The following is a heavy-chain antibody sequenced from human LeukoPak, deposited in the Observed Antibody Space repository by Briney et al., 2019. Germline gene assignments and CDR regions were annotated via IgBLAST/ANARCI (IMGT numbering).Heavy chain of an antibody. CDR1: GGTFSSYA. D-gene: IGHD4-17*01. J-gene: IGHJ4*02. CDR2: IIPIFGTA. Sequence: ASVKVSCKASGGTFSSYAISWVRQAPGQGLEWMGGIIPIFGTANYAQKFQGRVTMTRDMSTSTVYMELSSLRSEDTAVYYCARDFDYGDSSYFDYWGQGTLVTVSS. CDR3: ARDFDYGDSSYFDY. V-gene: IGHV1-69*05.